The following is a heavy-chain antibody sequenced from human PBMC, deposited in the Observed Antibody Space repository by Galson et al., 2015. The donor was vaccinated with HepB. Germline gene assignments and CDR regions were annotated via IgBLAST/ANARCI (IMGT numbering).Heavy chain of an antibody. J-gene: IGHJ5*02. D-gene: IGHD6-13*01. CDR2: ISSSSSYI. V-gene: IGHV3-21*01. Sequence: SLRLSCAASGFTLSSYSMNWVRQAPGKGLEWVSSISSSSSYIYYADSVKGRFTISRDNAKNSLYLQMNSLRAEDTAVYYCARNPGGNRQQLVHGWFDPWGQGTLVTVS. CDR3: ARNPGGNRQQLVHGWFDP. CDR1: GFTLSSYS.